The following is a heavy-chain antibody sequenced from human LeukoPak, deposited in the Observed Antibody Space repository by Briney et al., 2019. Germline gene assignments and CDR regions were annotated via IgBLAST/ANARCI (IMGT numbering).Heavy chain of an antibody. Sequence: PSETLSLTCTVSGGSISSGDYYWSWVRQPPGKGLEWIGEIYHSGSTNYNPSLKSRVTISVDKSKNQFSLKLSSVTAADTAVYYCARDWGESGSYIFDYWGQGTLVTVSS. CDR2: IYHSGST. CDR3: ARDWGESGSYIFDY. V-gene: IGHV4-4*02. CDR1: GGSISSGDYY. D-gene: IGHD1-26*01. J-gene: IGHJ4*02.